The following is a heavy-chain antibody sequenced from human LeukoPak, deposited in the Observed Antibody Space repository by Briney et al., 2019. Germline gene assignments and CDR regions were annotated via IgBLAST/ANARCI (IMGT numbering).Heavy chain of an antibody. J-gene: IGHJ6*03. D-gene: IGHD3-3*01. CDR1: GFTFSDYY. CDR2: ISSSGITI. Sequence: GGPLRLSCAASGFTFSDYYMSWIRQAPGKGLEWVSYISSSGITIYYADSVKGRFTISRDNAKNSLYLQMNSLRAEDTAVYYCARGGNGLEWSYYYYYMDVWGKGTTVTVSS. V-gene: IGHV3-11*04. CDR3: ARGGNGLEWSYYYYYMDV.